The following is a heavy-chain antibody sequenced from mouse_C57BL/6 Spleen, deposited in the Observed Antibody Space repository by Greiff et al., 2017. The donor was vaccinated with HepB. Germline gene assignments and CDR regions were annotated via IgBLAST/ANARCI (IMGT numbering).Heavy chain of an antibody. V-gene: IGHV5-16*01. CDR2: INYDGSST. D-gene: IGHD4-1*01. CDR3: ARDGLGGTYFDY. Sequence: EVKLVESEGGLVQPGSSMKLSCTASGFTFSDYYMAWVRQVPEKGLEWVANINYDGSSTYYLDSLKSRFIISRDNAKNILYLQMSSLKSEDTATYYCARDGLGGTYFDYWGQGTTLTVSS. CDR1: GFTFSDYY. J-gene: IGHJ2*01.